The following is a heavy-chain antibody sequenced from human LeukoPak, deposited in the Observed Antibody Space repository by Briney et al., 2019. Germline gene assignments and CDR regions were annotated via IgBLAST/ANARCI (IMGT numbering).Heavy chain of an antibody. CDR2: IYYSGST. V-gene: IGHV4-59*01. J-gene: IGHJ4*02. CDR3: ARGIAAAGTGDY. D-gene: IGHD6-13*01. Sequence: SETLSLTCTVSGGSISSYYWSWIRQPPGKGLEWIGYIYYSGSTNYNRSLKSRVTISVDTSKNQFPLKLSSVTAADTAVYYCARGIAAAGTGDYWGQGTLVTVSS. CDR1: GGSISSYY.